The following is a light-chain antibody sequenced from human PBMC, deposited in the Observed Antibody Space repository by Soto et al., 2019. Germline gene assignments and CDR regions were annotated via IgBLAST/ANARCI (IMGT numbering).Light chain of an antibody. CDR1: SSNIGAGYD. J-gene: IGLJ2*01. Sequence: QSVLTQPPSVSGAPGQRVTISCTGSSSNIGAGYDVHWYQQLPGTAPKLLIYGNSNRPSGVPDRFSGSKSGTSASLAITGLQDEEEADYCCPSYDSSLKVFGGGTKLTVL. CDR2: GNS. CDR3: PSYDSSLKV. V-gene: IGLV1-40*01.